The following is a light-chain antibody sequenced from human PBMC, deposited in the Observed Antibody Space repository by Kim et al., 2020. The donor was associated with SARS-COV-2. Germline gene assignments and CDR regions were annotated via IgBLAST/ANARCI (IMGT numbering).Light chain of an antibody. CDR1: RSISSS. Sequence: PGERATLACGASRSISSSLAWYQQKPGQAPRVLIYGASARATGIPARFSGSGSGTEFTLTISNLQSEDFAVYYCQQYAYWRAFGQGTRLEIK. CDR2: GAS. J-gene: IGKJ5*01. CDR3: QQYAYWRA. V-gene: IGKV3-15*01.